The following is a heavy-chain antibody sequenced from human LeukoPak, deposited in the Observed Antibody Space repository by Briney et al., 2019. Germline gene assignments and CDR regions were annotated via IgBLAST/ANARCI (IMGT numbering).Heavy chain of an antibody. CDR1: GGSLSSYY. J-gene: IGHJ3*02. CDR2: IYNSGNT. D-gene: IGHD2-15*01. Sequence: RSDPLSLTCTVSGGSLSSYYWSWLRQPAGKGLEWIGRIYNSGNTNYNPSLKSRVTMSVDKSKNQFSLKLSTVTAEDTAVYYCAREWDIMGAFDIWGQGTMVTVSS. V-gene: IGHV4-4*07. CDR3: AREWDIMGAFDI.